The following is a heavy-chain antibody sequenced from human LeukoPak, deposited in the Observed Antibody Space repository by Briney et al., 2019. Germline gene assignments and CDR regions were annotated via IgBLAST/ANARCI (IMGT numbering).Heavy chain of an antibody. Sequence: GGSLRLSCAASGFTFSSNSMNWVRQAPGKGLEWVSSISSASNYIYYADSVKGRFTISRDNAKNSLSLEMNSLRVEDTGVYYCARGTTGTTVAYGYSLDSWGQGTLVTVSS. D-gene: IGHD1-7*01. J-gene: IGHJ4*02. V-gene: IGHV3-21*04. CDR1: GFTFSSNS. CDR3: ARGTTGTTVAYGYSLDS. CDR2: ISSASNYI.